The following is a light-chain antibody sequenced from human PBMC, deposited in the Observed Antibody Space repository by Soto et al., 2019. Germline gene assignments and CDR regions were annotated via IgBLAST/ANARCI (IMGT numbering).Light chain of an antibody. J-gene: IGKJ3*01. Sequence: DIVMTQSPDSLALSLGERATINCKSSRSILSSSNNKNFLAWYQQKPRQPPRLLIYWASTRESGVPDRFSGSGSGTYFTLTISSLQAEDVAVYYCQQYYSSPFTFGPGTKVEIK. CDR2: WAS. CDR3: QQYYSSPFT. V-gene: IGKV4-1*01. CDR1: RSILSSSNNKNF.